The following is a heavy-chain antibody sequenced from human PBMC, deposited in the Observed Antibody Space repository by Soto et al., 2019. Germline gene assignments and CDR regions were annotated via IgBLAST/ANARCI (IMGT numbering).Heavy chain of an antibody. CDR2: ISTYNGNT. CDR1: GYTFTTYG. D-gene: IGHD3-22*01. CDR3: ARGPTDYYDNSGNYFLDY. V-gene: IGHV1-18*01. Sequence: QVQLVQSGAEVKKPGASAKVSCKASGYTFTTYGMSWVRQAPGQGLDWMGWISTYNGNTKYAERLQGRVTMTTDTTTSTAYMELRSLTSDDTAVYYCARGPTDYYDNSGNYFLDYWGQGTLVTVSS. J-gene: IGHJ4*02.